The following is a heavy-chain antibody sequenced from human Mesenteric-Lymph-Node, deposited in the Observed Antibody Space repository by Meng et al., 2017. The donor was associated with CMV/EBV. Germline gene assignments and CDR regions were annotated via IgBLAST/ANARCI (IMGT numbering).Heavy chain of an antibody. D-gene: IGHD3-3*01. J-gene: IGHJ4*02. Sequence: GESLKFSCAASGLTFSRYGMHWVRQAPGKGLEWVAFIRYDGSNKYYADSVKGRFTISRDNSKNTLYLQMNSLRAEDTAVYYCAAILEWLLCFDYWGQGALVTVSS. CDR3: AAILEWLLCFDY. CDR2: IRYDGSNK. V-gene: IGHV3-30*02. CDR1: GLTFSRYG.